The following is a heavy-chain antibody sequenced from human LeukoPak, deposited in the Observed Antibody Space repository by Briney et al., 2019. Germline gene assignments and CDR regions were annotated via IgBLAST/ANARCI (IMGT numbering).Heavy chain of an antibody. J-gene: IGHJ6*02. CDR2: ISYDGSNK. V-gene: IGHV3-30*18. CDR3: AKDRGV. CDR1: GFTFSSYG. Sequence: PGRSLILSCAASGFTFSSYGMHWVRQAPGKGLEWVAVISYDGSNKYYADSVKGRFTISRDNSKNTLYLQMNSLRAEDTAVYYCAKDRGVWGQGTTVTVSS.